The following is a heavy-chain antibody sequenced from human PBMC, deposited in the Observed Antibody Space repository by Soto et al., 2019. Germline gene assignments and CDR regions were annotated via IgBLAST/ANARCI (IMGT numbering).Heavy chain of an antibody. Sequence: EVQLVESGGGLVKPGGSLRLSCAASGFTFSSYSLNWVRQAPGKGLEWVSSISSRSSYIYYADSVKGRFTISRDNAKNSLYLQMNSLRAEDTAVYYCARGVEYSSSSGDYWAREPWSPSPQ. CDR1: GFTFSSYS. D-gene: IGHD6-6*01. CDR2: ISSRSSYI. V-gene: IGHV3-21*01. J-gene: IGHJ4*02. CDR3: ARGVEYSSSSGDY.